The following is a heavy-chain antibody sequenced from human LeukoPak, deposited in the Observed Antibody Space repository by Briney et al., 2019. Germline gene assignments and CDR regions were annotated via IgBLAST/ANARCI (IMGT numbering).Heavy chain of an antibody. CDR1: GFTFSSYS. D-gene: IGHD3-16*01. V-gene: IGHV3-21*01. CDR2: ISSSSSYI. CDR3: ARGRRGRSVDYYDY. Sequence: PGGSLRLSCAASGFTFSSYSMNWVRQAPGKGLEWVSSISSSSSYIYYADSVKGRFTISRDNAKNSLYLQMNSLRAEDTAVYYCARGRRGRSVDYYDYWGQETLVTVSS. J-gene: IGHJ4*02.